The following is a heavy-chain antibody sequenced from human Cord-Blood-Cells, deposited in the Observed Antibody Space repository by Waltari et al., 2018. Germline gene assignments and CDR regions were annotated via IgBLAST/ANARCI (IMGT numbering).Heavy chain of an antibody. J-gene: IGHJ4*02. Sequence: QVQLVESGGGVVQPGRSLRLSCAASGFTFRSYGMPWVRQAPGKGLEWVAVIWYDGSNKYYADSVKGRFTISRDNSKNTLYLQMNSLRAEDTAVYYCARDLMTTVVTSFDYWGQGTLVTVSS. CDR1: GFTFRSYG. V-gene: IGHV3-33*01. D-gene: IGHD4-17*01. CDR2: IWYDGSNK. CDR3: ARDLMTTVVTSFDY.